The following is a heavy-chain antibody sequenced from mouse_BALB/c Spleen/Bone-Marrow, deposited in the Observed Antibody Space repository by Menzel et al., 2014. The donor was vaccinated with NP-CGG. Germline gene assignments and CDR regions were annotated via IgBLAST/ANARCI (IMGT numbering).Heavy chain of an antibody. CDR2: IDPANGNT. CDR1: GFNIKDTY. Sequence: EVQLQQSGAELVKPGASVKLSCTASGFNIKDTYMHWVKRRPEQGLEWIGRIDPANGNTKYDPKFQGKATITADTSSNTAYLQLSSLTSEGTAVYYCALYYDYDVGYWGQGTTLTVSS. D-gene: IGHD2-4*01. CDR3: ALYYDYDVGY. V-gene: IGHV14-3*02. J-gene: IGHJ2*01.